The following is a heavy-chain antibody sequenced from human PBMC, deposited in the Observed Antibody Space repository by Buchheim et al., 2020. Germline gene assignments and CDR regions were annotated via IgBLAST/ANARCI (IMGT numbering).Heavy chain of an antibody. D-gene: IGHD6-19*01. CDR2: IKQDGSEK. CDR3: ARDRGGIAVAGSYTYYFDY. V-gene: IGHV3-7*01. CDR1: GFTFSSYW. J-gene: IGHJ4*02. Sequence: EVQLVESGGGLVQPGGSLRLSCAASGFTFSSYWMSWVRQAPGKGLEWVANIKQDGSEKYYVDSVKGRFTISREHAKNSLYLQMNSLRAEDTAVYYCARDRGGIAVAGSYTYYFDYWGQGTL.